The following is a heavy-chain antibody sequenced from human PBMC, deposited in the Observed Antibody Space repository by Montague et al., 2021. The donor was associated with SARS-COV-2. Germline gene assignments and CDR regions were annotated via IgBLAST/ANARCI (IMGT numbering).Heavy chain of an antibody. D-gene: IGHD3-16*02. J-gene: IGHJ3*02. CDR1: GFTFSNYD. V-gene: IGHV3-48*03. Sequence: SLRLSCAAPGFTFSNYDMNWVRQAPGKGPEWISYISTSAYTTSYAGSVEGRFTISRDNGKNSLYLQMNSLRVEDTAVYYCTRDYRSIVGDGLDIWGQGTKVTVSS. CDR3: TRDYRSIVGDGLDI. CDR2: ISTSAYTT.